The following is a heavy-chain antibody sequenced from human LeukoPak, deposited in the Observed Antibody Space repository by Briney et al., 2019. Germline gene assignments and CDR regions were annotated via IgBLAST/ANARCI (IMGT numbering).Heavy chain of an antibody. J-gene: IGHJ4*02. CDR3: ARGVRIAVAGYIDY. CDR1: GFTFSTYA. D-gene: IGHD6-19*01. V-gene: IGHV3-30*04. CDR2: ISYDGSNK. Sequence: GGSLRLSCAASGFTFSTYAMHWVRQAPGKALEGVGAISYDGSNKKYAASVKGRFTISRDNSKNKLNLQMHSLRPDDTAVYYCARGVRIAVAGYIDYWGQGTLVTVSS.